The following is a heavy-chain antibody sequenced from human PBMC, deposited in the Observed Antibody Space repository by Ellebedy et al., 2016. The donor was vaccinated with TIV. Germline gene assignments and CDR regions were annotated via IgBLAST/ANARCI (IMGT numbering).Heavy chain of an antibody. CDR1: GYTFTSYG. J-gene: IGHJ6*02. CDR3: ARAPLWFGESDYYYGMDV. D-gene: IGHD3-10*01. V-gene: IGHV1-18*01. CDR2: ISAYNGNT. Sequence: AASVKVSCKASGYTFTSYGISWVRQAPGQGLEWMGWISAYNGNTNYAQKLQGRVTMTTDTSTSTAYMELRSLRSDDTAVYYCARAPLWFGESDYYYGMDVWGQGTTVTVSS.